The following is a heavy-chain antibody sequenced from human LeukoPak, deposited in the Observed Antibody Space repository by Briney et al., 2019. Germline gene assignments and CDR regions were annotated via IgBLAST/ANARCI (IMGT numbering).Heavy chain of an antibody. CDR1: GYTFTSYG. J-gene: IGHJ6*02. Sequence: ASVKVSCKASGYTFTSYGISWVRQAPGQGLEWMGWINPNSGGTNYAQKFQGRVTMTRDTSISTAYMELSRLRSDDTAVYYCARMYYDFWSGYLGYYGMDVWGQGTTVTVSS. CDR3: ARMYYDFWSGYLGYYGMDV. V-gene: IGHV1-2*02. D-gene: IGHD3-3*01. CDR2: INPNSGGT.